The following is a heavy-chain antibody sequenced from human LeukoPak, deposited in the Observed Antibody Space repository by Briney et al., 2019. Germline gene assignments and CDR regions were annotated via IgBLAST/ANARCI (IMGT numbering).Heavy chain of an antibody. D-gene: IGHD5-24*01. V-gene: IGHV1-69*05. CDR1: GGTFSSYA. CDR2: IIPIFGTA. J-gene: IGHJ4*02. Sequence: SVKVSCKASGGTFSSYAISWVRQAPGQGLEWMGGIIPIFGTANYAQKFQGRVTMTRDTSTSTVYMELSSLRSEDTAVYYCATSGDGYNTFDYWGQGTLVTVSS. CDR3: ATSGDGYNTFDY.